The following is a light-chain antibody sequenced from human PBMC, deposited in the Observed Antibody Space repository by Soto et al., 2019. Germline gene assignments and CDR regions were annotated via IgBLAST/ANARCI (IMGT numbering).Light chain of an antibody. Sequence: DIQMAQSPSTLSASVGERVTITCRASQNIDSWLAWYQHKSGKAAKVLIYDASSLEPGVPSRFSGSGSGTDCSLTISSLRPDDFATYYCQQYNTYPLTFGQGTKVEIK. J-gene: IGKJ1*01. CDR3: QQYNTYPLT. V-gene: IGKV1-5*01. CDR1: QNIDSW. CDR2: DAS.